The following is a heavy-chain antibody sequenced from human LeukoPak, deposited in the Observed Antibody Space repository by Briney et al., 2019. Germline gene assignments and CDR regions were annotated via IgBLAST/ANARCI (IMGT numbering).Heavy chain of an antibody. CDR1: GFTFSSYS. V-gene: IGHV3-21*01. D-gene: IGHD1-26*01. CDR3: ARFAPSWELQPGLDY. Sequence: GGSLRLSCAASGFTFSSYSMNWVRQAPGKGLEWVSSISSSSSYIYYADSVKGRFTISRDNAKNSLYLQMNSLRAEDTAVYYCARFAPSWELQPGLDYWGQGTLVTVSS. J-gene: IGHJ4*02. CDR2: ISSSSSYI.